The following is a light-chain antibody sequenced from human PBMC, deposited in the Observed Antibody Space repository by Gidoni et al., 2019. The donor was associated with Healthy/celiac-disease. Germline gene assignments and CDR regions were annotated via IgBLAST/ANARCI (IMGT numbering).Light chain of an antibody. CDR3: QQYHLWPPH. Sequence: EIVMSQSPGTLSVSPGQRATLSCRPSQTVNRNLAWYQQKPGQAPRLVIYGASTRATGIPARFSGSGSGTEFTLTISSLQSEDFAVYYCQQYHLWPPHFGGGTRVETK. J-gene: IGKJ4*01. CDR1: QTVNRN. CDR2: GAS. V-gene: IGKV3D-15*01.